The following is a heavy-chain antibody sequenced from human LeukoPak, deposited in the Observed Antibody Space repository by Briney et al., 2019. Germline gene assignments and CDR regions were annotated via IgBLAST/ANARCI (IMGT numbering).Heavy chain of an antibody. CDR2: IYYSGST. Sequence: PSETLSLTCTVSGGSISSYYWSWIRQPPGKGLEWIGYIYYSGSTSYNPSLKSRVTISVDTSKNQFSLKLSSVTAADTAVYYCAGGRKTGDRLFDYWGQGTLVTVSS. V-gene: IGHV4-59*01. CDR1: GGSISSYY. J-gene: IGHJ4*02. D-gene: IGHD7-27*01. CDR3: AGGRKTGDRLFDY.